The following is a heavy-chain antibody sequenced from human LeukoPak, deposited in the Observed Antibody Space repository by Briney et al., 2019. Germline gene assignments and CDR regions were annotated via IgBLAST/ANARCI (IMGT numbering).Heavy chain of an antibody. Sequence: SETLSLTCTVSGGSISSGDYYWSWIRQPPGKGLEWIGSIYHSGSTYYNPSLKSRVTISVDTSKNQFSLKLSSVTAADTAVYYCARDYVPYCGGDCYPLSSWGQGTLVTVSS. D-gene: IGHD2-21*01. CDR3: ARDYVPYCGGDCYPLSS. J-gene: IGHJ4*02. V-gene: IGHV4-39*07. CDR1: GGSISSGDYY. CDR2: IYHSGST.